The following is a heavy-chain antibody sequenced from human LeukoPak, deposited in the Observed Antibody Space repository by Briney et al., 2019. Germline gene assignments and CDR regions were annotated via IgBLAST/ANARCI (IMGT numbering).Heavy chain of an antibody. Sequence: PGGSLRLSCAVSGFTFNDYGMSWVRQAPGKALEWVSNINWHGGSTGYADSVKGRFTISRDNAKKSLYLQMNSLRAEDTALYYCARDWVGISRNAFDIWGQGTMVTVSS. V-gene: IGHV3-20*04. J-gene: IGHJ3*02. CDR3: ARDWVGISRNAFDI. D-gene: IGHD2-21*01. CDR2: INWHGGST. CDR1: GFTFNDYG.